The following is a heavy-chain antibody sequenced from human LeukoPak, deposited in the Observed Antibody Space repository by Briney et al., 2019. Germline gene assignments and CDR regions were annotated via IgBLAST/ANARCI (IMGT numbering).Heavy chain of an antibody. Sequence: GGSLRLSCAATGFTFKDYGMHWVRQPPGKGLEWVSGINWEGGGTHYADSVKGRFTISRDNAKNSLYLQMTSLRPEDTASYYCAKHLRATNTYIFFGLDVWGQGTTVTVSS. CDR3: AKHLRATNTYIFFGLDV. CDR1: GFTFKDYG. CDR2: INWEGGGT. J-gene: IGHJ6*02. D-gene: IGHD1-26*01. V-gene: IGHV3-9*01.